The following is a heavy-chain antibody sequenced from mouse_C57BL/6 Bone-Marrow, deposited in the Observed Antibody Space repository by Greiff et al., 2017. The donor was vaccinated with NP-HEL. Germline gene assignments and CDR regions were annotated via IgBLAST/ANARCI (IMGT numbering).Heavy chain of an antibody. V-gene: IGHV10-1*01. Sequence: DVKLVESGGGLVQPKGSLKLSCAASGFSFNTYAMNWVRQAPGKGLEWVARIRSKSNNYATYYADSVKDRFTISRDDSESMLYLQMNNLKTEDTAMYYCVRRGDGYYGYFDVWGTGTTVTVSS. CDR1: GFSFNTYA. J-gene: IGHJ1*03. CDR2: IRSKSNNYAT. D-gene: IGHD2-3*01. CDR3: VRRGDGYYGYFDV.